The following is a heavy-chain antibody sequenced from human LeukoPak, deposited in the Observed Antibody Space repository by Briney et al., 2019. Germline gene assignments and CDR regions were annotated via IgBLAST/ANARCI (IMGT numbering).Heavy chain of an antibody. D-gene: IGHD2-2*01. V-gene: IGHV4-38-2*02. CDR1: GYSISSGYY. Sequence: SETLSLNCTVSGYSISSGYYWGWIRQPPGKGLEWIGSIYHSGTTYYNPSLKSRVTISIDTSKNQFSLKLSSVTAADTAVYYCAGGSSTSCMQRDWGQGTLVTVSS. CDR2: IYHSGTT. J-gene: IGHJ4*02. CDR3: AGGSSTSCMQRD.